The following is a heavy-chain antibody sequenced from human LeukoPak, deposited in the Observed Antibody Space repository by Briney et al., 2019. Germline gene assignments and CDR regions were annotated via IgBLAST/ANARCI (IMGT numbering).Heavy chain of an antibody. CDR2: ISGSGGST. J-gene: IGHJ4*02. CDR1: GFTFSSYA. Sequence: GGSLRLSCAASGFTFSSYAMSWVRQALGKWLEWVSAISGSGGSTYYADSVKGRFTISRDNSKNTLYLQMYSLRAEDTAVYYCATFIVVVQAAYHYWGQGTLVTVSS. D-gene: IGHD2-2*01. V-gene: IGHV3-23*01. CDR3: ATFIVVVQAAYHY.